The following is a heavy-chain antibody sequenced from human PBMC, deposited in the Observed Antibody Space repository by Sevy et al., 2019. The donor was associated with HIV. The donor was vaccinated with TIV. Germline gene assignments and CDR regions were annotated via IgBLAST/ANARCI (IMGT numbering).Heavy chain of an antibody. J-gene: IGHJ3*02. D-gene: IGHD2-15*01. V-gene: IGHV3-7*01. Sequence: GGSLRLSCAASGFTFSSYWMSWVRQAPGKGLEWVANIKQDGSEKYYVDSVKGRFTISRDNAKNSLYLQMNSLRAEDTAVYCCAREGGSHAFDIWGQGTMVTVSS. CDR1: GFTFSSYW. CDR2: IKQDGSEK. CDR3: AREGGSHAFDI.